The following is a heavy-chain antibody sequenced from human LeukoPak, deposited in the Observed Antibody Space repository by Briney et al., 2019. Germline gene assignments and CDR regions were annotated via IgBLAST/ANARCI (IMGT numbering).Heavy chain of an antibody. CDR1: GFTFSSYS. D-gene: IGHD4-17*01. J-gene: IGHJ4*02. Sequence: GGSLTLSCAASGFTFSSYSMNWVRQAPGKGLEWVSSISSSSSYIYYADSVKGRFTISRDNAKNSMYLQMNSLRAEDTAVYYCARETSTVTPETGFDYWGQGTLVTVSS. CDR2: ISSSSSYI. CDR3: ARETSTVTPETGFDY. V-gene: IGHV3-21*01.